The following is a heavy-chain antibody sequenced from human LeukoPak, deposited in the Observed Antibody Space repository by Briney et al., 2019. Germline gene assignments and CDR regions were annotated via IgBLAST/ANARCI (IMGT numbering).Heavy chain of an antibody. J-gene: IGHJ4*02. CDR2: INPNSGDT. CDR3: ARDRYSGSYFFDC. D-gene: IGHD1-26*01. Sequence: ASETVSCKASGYTFSGYYMHWVRQAPGQGLEWMGWINPNSGDTNYAQIFQGRVTMTGDTSISTAYMELSRLRSDDTAVYYCARDRYSGSYFFDCWGQGTLVTVSS. V-gene: IGHV1-2*02. CDR1: GYTFSGYY.